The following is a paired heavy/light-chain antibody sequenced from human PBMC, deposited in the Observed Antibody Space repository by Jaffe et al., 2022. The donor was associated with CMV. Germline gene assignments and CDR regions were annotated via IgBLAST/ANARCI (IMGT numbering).Heavy chain of an antibody. Sequence: VQLLESGGGVVQPGRSLRLSCAVSGMSFRDYGMHWVRQAPGKGLEWVAVVSYDGTNKYYGDSVKGRFTISRDNSKNTLYLQMDSLRAEDTAVYYCAKGGRNWNRLFFDYWGQGTLVTVSS. J-gene: IGHJ4*02. V-gene: IGHV3-30*18. CDR2: VSYDGTNK. CDR3: AKGGRNWNRLFFDY. CDR1: GMSFRDYG. D-gene: IGHD1-1*01.
Light chain of an antibody. CDR2: DAS. CDR3: QQYIRSPLT. J-gene: IGKJ4*01. Sequence: ETVLTQSPGTLSLSPGDRATLSCRASQSVSNNYLAWYQQKPGQAPKLLIYDASIRATGIPDRFSGSGSGTDFTLTISRLEPEDFAVYYCQQYIRSPLTFGGGTKVEIK. CDR1: QSVSNNY. V-gene: IGKV3-20*01.